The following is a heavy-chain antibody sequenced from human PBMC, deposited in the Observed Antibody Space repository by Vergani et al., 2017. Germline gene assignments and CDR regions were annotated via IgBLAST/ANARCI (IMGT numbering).Heavy chain of an antibody. Sequence: EVQLVESGGGLVKPGGSLRLSCAASGFTFSSYSMNWVRQAPGKGLEWVSSISSSSSYIYYADSVKGRFTISRDNAKNSLYLQMNSLRAEDTAVYYCARTADTAMGLRKNWFDPWGQGTLVTVSS. CDR2: ISSSSSYI. J-gene: IGHJ5*02. D-gene: IGHD5-18*01. CDR3: ARTADTAMGLRKNWFDP. CDR1: GFTFSSYS. V-gene: IGHV3-21*01.